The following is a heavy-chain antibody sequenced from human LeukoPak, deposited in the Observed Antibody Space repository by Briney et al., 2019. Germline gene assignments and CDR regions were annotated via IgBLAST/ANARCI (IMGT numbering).Heavy chain of an antibody. CDR2: IIPIFGTA. D-gene: IGHD3-16*02. CDR3: AREGLLYDYVWGSYRSDWFDP. V-gene: IGHV1-69*13. J-gene: IGHJ5*02. Sequence: ASVKVSCKASGYTFTSYGISWVRQAPGQGLEWMGGIIPIFGTANYAQKFQGRVTITADESTSTAYMELSSLRSEDTAVYYCAREGLLYDYVWGSYRSDWFDPWGQGTLVTVSS. CDR1: GYTFTSYG.